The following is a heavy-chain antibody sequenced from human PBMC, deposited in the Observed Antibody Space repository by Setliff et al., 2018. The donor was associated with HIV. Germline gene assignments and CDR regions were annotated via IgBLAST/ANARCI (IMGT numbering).Heavy chain of an antibody. CDR1: GYSFTNHS. CDR2: INAGNGDT. CDR3: ASSVDNYGDNRWFDP. Sequence: ASVKVSCKASGYSFTNHSIHWVRQAPGQRPEWMGWINAGNGDTKYSRKFQGRVTITRDTSTSTVYMDLSRLRSDDSAVYYCASSVDNYGDNRWFDPWGQGTLVTVSS. D-gene: IGHD4-17*01. J-gene: IGHJ5*02. V-gene: IGHV1-3*01.